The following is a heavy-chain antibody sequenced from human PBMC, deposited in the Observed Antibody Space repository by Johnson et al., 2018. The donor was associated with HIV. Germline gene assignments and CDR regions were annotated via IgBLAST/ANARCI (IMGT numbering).Heavy chain of an antibody. CDR3: AKDQAGDYVWGSYRYAFDI. CDR2: ISDSGST. CDR1: GFTFASSA. V-gene: IGHV3-23*04. Sequence: VQLVESGGGLEQPGGSLRLSCAASGFTFASSAMSWVRQAPGKGLEWVSAISDSGSTYYADSVKGRFTISRDNSKNTLYLQMNSLRAEDTAVYYCAKDQAGDYVWGSYRYAFDIWGQGTMVTVSS. J-gene: IGHJ3*02. D-gene: IGHD3-16*02.